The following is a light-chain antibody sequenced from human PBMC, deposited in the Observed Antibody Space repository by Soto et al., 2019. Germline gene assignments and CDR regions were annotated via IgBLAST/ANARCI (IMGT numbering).Light chain of an antibody. Sequence: QSALTQPASVSGSPGQSITISCTGTSSDVGGYNYVSWYQQHPGKAPNLMIYDVRNRPSGVSNRFSGSKSVNTASLTISGLQAEDEADYYCSSYTTVSTYVFGTGTKLTVL. CDR2: DVR. CDR3: SSYTTVSTYV. J-gene: IGLJ1*01. CDR1: SSDVGGYNY. V-gene: IGLV2-14*01.